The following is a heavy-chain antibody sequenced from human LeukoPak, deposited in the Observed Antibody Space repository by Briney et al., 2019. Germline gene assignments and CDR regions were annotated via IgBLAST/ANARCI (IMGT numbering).Heavy chain of an antibody. J-gene: IGHJ6*04. CDR2: ISSSSYI. Sequence: GGSLRLSCAASGFTFSSYSMNWVRQAPGKGLEWVSSISSSSYIYYADSVKGRFTISRDNAKNSLYLQMNSLRAADTAVYYCARGTVHSGMDVWGKGTTVTVSS. D-gene: IGHD4-17*01. CDR1: GFTFSSYS. CDR3: ARGTVHSGMDV. V-gene: IGHV3-21*01.